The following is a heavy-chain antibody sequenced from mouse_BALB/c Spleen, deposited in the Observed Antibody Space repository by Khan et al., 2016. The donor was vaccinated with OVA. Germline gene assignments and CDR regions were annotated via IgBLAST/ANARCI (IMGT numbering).Heavy chain of an antibody. D-gene: IGHD1-1*01. J-gene: IGHJ3*01. Sequence: VQLKQSGLELIKPGASVKMSCKASGYTFTNYIIHWVKQKPGQGLEWIGYINPYNDGTKYNEKFKGKATLTSDKSSSTAYLELSGLTSEDSAVYYCARDYGSSFWFAYGGQGTLVTVSA. V-gene: IGHV1S136*01. CDR2: INPYNDGT. CDR1: GYTFTNYI. CDR3: ARDYGSSFWFAY.